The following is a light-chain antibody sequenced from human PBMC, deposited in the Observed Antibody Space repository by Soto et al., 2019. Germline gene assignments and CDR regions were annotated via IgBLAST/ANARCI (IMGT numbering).Light chain of an antibody. CDR3: CSYAGSSTFPYV. Sequence: QSALTQPASVSGSPEQSITISCTGTSSDVGSYNLVSWYQQHPGKAPKLMIYEGSERPSGVSNRFSGSKSGNTASLTISGLQAEDEADYYCCSYAGSSTFPYVFGSGTKLTVL. V-gene: IGLV2-23*03. CDR1: SSDVGSYNL. J-gene: IGLJ1*01. CDR2: EGS.